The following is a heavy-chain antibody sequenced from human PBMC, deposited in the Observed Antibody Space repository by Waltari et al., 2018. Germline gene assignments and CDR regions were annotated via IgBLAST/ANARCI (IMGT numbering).Heavy chain of an antibody. V-gene: IGHV4-39*01. Sequence: QLQLQESGPGLVKPSETLSLTCTVSGGSIGHSTYSWGWIRQPPGKGLEWLGSIYHSGSTSYNPSLKSRISISVDTSNNQFSLNVTSVTAADTAVYFCARRHVDIAIGHFDYWGQGRLVFVSS. D-gene: IGHD2-2*03. J-gene: IGHJ4*02. CDR2: IYHSGST. CDR3: ARRHVDIAIGHFDY. CDR1: GGSIGHSTYS.